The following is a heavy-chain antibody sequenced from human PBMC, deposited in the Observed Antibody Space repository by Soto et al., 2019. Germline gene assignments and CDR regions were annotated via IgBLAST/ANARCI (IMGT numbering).Heavy chain of an antibody. CDR1: GGTFNNYV. D-gene: IGHD2-21*01. J-gene: IGHJ4*02. V-gene: IGHV1-69*06. CDR3: AGRCDGNNCRGHFDY. CDR2: IIPIFGTA. Sequence: QVQLVQSGAEVKKPGSSVKVSCRASGGTFNNYVINWVRQAPGQGLEWMAGIIPIFGTANYAQKFQGRVTITAEKSTSTAYMELNSLRSEDTAVYYCAGRCDGNNCRGHFDYWGQGTLVTVSS.